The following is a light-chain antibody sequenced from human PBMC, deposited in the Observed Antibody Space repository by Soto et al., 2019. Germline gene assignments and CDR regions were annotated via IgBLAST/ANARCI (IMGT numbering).Light chain of an antibody. CDR3: GTWASSLSAGGV. CDR2: DNN. Sequence: QSVLTQPPSVSAAPGQTVTISCSGSSSNIGNNYVSWYQQLPGTAPKLLIYDNNKRPSGIPDRFSGSKSGTSATLGITGLQTGDEADYYCGTWASSLSAGGVFGGGTQLTVL. J-gene: IGLJ2*01. V-gene: IGLV1-51*01. CDR1: SSNIGNNY.